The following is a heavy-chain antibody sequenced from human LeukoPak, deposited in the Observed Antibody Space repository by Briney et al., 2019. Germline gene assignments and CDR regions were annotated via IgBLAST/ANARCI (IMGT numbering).Heavy chain of an antibody. V-gene: IGHV1-69*01. D-gene: IGHD3-22*01. Sequence: GASVKVSCKASGGGFTFTSQGISWVRQAPGQGLEWMGGIIPIYGSPTYAQKFQGRITITSDESTRTVYMDLSSLRPEDSAVHYCAGFFYDNSGDAFDIWGQGTMVTVSS. CDR1: GGGFTFTSQG. CDR3: AGFFYDNSGDAFDI. J-gene: IGHJ3*02. CDR2: IIPIYGSP.